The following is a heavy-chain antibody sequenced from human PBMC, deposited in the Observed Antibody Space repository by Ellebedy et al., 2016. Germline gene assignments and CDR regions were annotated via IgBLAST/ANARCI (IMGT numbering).Heavy chain of an antibody. V-gene: IGHV5-51*01. CDR2: IYPGDSDT. J-gene: IGHJ5*02. CDR1: GYSFTSYW. CDR3: ARRGILTGYYMGNWFDP. D-gene: IGHD3-9*01. Sequence: GESLKISXKGSGYSFTSYWIGWVRQMPGKGLEWMGIIYPGDSDTRYSPSFQGQVTISADKSISTAYLQWSSLKASDTAMYYCARRGILTGYYMGNWFDPWGQGTLVTVSS.